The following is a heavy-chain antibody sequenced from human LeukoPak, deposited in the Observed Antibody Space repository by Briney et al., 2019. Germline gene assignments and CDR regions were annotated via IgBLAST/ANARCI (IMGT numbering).Heavy chain of an antibody. D-gene: IGHD6-13*01. J-gene: IGHJ6*03. CDR2: IYPGDSDT. Sequence: GESLKISCKGSGYSFTSYWIGWVRQMPGKGLEWMGIIYPGDSDTRYSPSFQGQATISADKSISTAYLQWSSLKASDTAMYYCARQPHGSSWYGGYYYYMDVWGKGTTVTVSS. V-gene: IGHV5-51*01. CDR1: GYSFTSYW. CDR3: ARQPHGSSWYGGYYYYMDV.